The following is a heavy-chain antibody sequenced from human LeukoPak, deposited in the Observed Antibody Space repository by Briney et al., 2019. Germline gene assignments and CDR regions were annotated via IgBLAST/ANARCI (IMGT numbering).Heavy chain of an antibody. D-gene: IGHD3-22*01. J-gene: IGHJ5*02. V-gene: IGHV3-23*01. CDR2: ISGSGGST. CDR1: GFTFSSYA. Sequence: QTGGSLRLSCAASGFTFSSYAMSWVRQAPGKGLEWVSAISGSGGSTYYADSVRGRFTISRDNSKNTLYLQMNSLRAEDTAVYYCAKGQGVNYYDSDWFDPWGQGTLVTVSS. CDR3: AKGQGVNYYDSDWFDP.